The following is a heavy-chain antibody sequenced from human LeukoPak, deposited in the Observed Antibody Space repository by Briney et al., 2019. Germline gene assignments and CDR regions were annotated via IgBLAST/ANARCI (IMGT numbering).Heavy chain of an antibody. Sequence: ASVKVSCKASGYTFTSYGISWVRQAPGQGLEWMGWISAYNGNTNYAQKLQGRVTMTTDASTSTAYMELRSLRSDDTAVYYCAKHIYGVVSIQQWGQGTLVTVSS. J-gene: IGHJ1*01. CDR2: ISAYNGNT. D-gene: IGHD3-3*01. V-gene: IGHV1-18*01. CDR3: AKHIYGVVSIQQ. CDR1: GYTFTSYG.